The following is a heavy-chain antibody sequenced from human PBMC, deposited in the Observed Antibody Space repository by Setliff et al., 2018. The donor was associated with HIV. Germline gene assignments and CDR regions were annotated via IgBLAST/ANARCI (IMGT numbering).Heavy chain of an antibody. V-gene: IGHV3-21*04. D-gene: IGHD3-22*01. Sequence: GGSLRLSCAASGFTFSSHNMNWVRQAPGKGLEWVSSISPSGSYIYYADSVKGRFTISRDNAENSLYLQMNSLRAEDTAVYYCARDVSYYDISGYYLADFWGQGTLVTVSS. CDR2: ISPSGSYI. CDR1: GFTFSSHN. CDR3: ARDVSYYDISGYYLADF. J-gene: IGHJ4*02.